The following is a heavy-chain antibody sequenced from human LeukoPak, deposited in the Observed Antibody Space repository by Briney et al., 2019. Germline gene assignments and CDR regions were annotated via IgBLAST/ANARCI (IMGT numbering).Heavy chain of an antibody. Sequence: PSETLSLTCAVYGGSFSGYYWSWIRQPPGKGLEWIGEINHSGSTNYNPSHKSRVTISVDTSKNQFSQKLSSVTAADTAVYYCARVGIAVAGFDYWGQGTLVTVSS. CDR2: INHSGST. D-gene: IGHD6-19*01. CDR1: GGSFSGYY. V-gene: IGHV4-34*01. J-gene: IGHJ4*02. CDR3: ARVGIAVAGFDY.